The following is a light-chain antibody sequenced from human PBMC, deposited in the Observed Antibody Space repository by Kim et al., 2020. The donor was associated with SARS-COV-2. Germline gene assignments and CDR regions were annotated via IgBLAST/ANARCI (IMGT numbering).Light chain of an antibody. J-gene: IGLJ2*01. Sequence: SYELTQPPSVSVAPGKTARITCGGNNIGRQSLHWYQQKPGQAPVLVIYYDSNRPSGIPERFSGSNSGNTATLTISRVEAGDEAEYFCQVWDSSSDHVVFGGGTKLTVL. CDR3: QVWDSSSDHVV. CDR2: YDS. V-gene: IGLV3-21*04. CDR1: NIGRQS.